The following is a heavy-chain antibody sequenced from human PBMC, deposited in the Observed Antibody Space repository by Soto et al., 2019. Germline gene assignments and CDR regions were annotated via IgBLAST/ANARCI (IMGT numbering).Heavy chain of an antibody. CDR2: INGGSGAT. J-gene: IGHJ5*02. V-gene: IGHV1-3*01. CDR1: GYSFTSYA. CDR3: ARVPPPVAWYDT. Sequence: VQLVQSGAEVKKSGASVTISCKASGYSFTSYAIHWVRQAPGQRLEWIGWINGGSGATIYSQRFQDRVTLTRDTSASAAYMEMSGLTSEDTAIYYCARVPPPVAWYDTWGQGTLVSVSS.